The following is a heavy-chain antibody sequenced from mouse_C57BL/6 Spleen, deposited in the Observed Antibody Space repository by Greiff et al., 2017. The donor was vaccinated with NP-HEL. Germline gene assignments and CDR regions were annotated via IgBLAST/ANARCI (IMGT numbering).Heavy chain of an antibody. V-gene: IGHV1-42*01. D-gene: IGHD2-4*01. Sequence: EVQLQQSGPELVKPGASVKISCKASGYSFTGYYMNWVKQSPEKSLEWIGEINPSTGGTTYNQKFKAKATLTVDKSSSTAYMQLKSLTSEDSAVYYCARRNGLRAWFAYWGQGTLVTVSA. CDR1: GYSFTGYY. J-gene: IGHJ3*01. CDR3: ARRNGLRAWFAY. CDR2: INPSTGGT.